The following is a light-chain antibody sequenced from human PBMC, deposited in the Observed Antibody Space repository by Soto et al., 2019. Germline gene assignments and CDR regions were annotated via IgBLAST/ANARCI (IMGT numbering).Light chain of an antibody. V-gene: IGKV3-20*01. J-gene: IGKJ2*01. CDR3: QQYDNSPPMYT. CDR1: QTVSSSY. CDR2: GVF. Sequence: ELVLTQSPGTLSLSPGARATLSCRASQTVSSSYLSWYQQRPGQAPRLLIYGVFKRVSGIPDRFSGSGSGTDFTLTISRLEPEDFAVYYCQQYDNSPPMYTFGQGTNLEIK.